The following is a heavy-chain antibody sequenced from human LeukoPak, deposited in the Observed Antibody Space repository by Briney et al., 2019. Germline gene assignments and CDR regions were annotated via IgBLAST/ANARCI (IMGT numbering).Heavy chain of an antibody. D-gene: IGHD3-10*01. Sequence: SETLSLTCTVSGGSISSYYWSWIRQPPGKGLEWIGYIYYSGSTNYNPSLKSRVTISVDTSKNQFSLKLSSVTAADTAVYYCASLASSGSYYNEDGLVYWGQGTLVTVSS. J-gene: IGHJ4*02. V-gene: IGHV4-59*01. CDR3: ASLASSGSYYNEDGLVY. CDR2: IYYSGST. CDR1: GGSISSYY.